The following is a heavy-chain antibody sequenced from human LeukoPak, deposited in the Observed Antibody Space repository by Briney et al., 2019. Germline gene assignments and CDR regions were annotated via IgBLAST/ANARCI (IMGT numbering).Heavy chain of an antibody. J-gene: IGHJ5*02. V-gene: IGHV3-23*01. D-gene: IGHD6-19*01. CDR1: GFTFSTYA. Sequence: GGSLRLSCAASGFTFSTYAMGWVRQAPGKGLEWVSSIKGGGGSRTHYADSVKGRFTISRDNSKNTVYLQMSTLRADDTAVYYCAKSTLYNAGWSGSWGQGTRVTVSS. CDR3: AKSTLYNAGWSGS. CDR2: IKGGGGSRT.